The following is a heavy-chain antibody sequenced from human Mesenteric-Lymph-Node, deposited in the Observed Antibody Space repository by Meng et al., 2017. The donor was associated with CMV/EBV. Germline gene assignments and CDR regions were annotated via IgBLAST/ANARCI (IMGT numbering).Heavy chain of an antibody. CDR3: ARTGEAYGMDV. Sequence: SETLSLTCAVYGGSFSGYYWTWIRQPPGKGLEWIGEINHSGSTNYNPSLKSRVTISVDTSKNQFSLKLSSVTAADTAVYYCARTGEAYGMDVWGQGTTVTVSS. J-gene: IGHJ6*02. V-gene: IGHV4-34*01. CDR1: GGSFSGYY. CDR2: INHSGST.